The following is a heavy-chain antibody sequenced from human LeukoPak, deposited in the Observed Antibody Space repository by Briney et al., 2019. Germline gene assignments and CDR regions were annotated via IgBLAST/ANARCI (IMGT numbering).Heavy chain of an antibody. J-gene: IGHJ4*02. CDR1: GYTFTDYY. CDR2: INPSGGST. Sequence: GASVKVSCKASGYTFTDYYIHWVRQAPGQGLEWMGFINPSGGSTSYAQKFQGRVTMTRDTSTSTVYMELSSLRSEDTAMYYCTRNADSGLDYWGQGTLVTVSS. V-gene: IGHV1-46*03. D-gene: IGHD3-10*01. CDR3: TRNADSGLDY.